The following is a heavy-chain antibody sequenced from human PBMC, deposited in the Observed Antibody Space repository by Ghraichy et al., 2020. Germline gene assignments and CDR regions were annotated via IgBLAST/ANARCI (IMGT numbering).Heavy chain of an antibody. CDR1: GGSIKSYY. V-gene: IGHV4-59*08. CDR3: ARNLYSYGSFDY. CDR2: IYYSGSP. J-gene: IGHJ4*02. Sequence: SETLSLTCTVSGGSIKSYYWGWIRQPPGKGLEWIGYIYYSGSPSYNPSLKSRVTISLDTPKNQFSLDLSSVTAADTAVYYCARNLYSYGSFDYWGQGSLVTVSS. D-gene: IGHD5-18*01.